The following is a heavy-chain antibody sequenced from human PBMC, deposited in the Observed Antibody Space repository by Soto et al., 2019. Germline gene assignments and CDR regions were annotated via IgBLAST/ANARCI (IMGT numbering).Heavy chain of an antibody. V-gene: IGHV3-23*01. CDR1: AFTFGSHA. J-gene: IGHJ4*02. CDR2: ISGSGVYT. Sequence: EVQLLEAGGGLVQPGGSLRLSCAASAFTFGSHAIAWVRQAPGKGLEWVSAISGSGVYTYYADSVKGRLTISRDNSKNTLYLQMNSLRAEDTAVYYCVKGGSGYDYGDFWGQGALVTVSS. D-gene: IGHD5-12*01. CDR3: VKGGSGYDYGDF.